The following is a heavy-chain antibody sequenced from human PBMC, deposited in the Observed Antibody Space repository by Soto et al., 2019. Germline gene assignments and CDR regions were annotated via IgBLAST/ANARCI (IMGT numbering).Heavy chain of an antibody. V-gene: IGHV4-31*03. J-gene: IGHJ3*02. CDR2: IYYSGST. Sequence: SETLSLTCTVSGGSISSGGYYWSWIRQHPGKGLEWIGYIYYSGSTYYNPSLKSRVTISVDTSKNQFSLKLSSVTAADTAVYYCARMPGDCTNGVCDAFDIWGQGTMVTVSS. CDR3: ARMPGDCTNGVCDAFDI. D-gene: IGHD2-8*01. CDR1: GGSISSGGYY.